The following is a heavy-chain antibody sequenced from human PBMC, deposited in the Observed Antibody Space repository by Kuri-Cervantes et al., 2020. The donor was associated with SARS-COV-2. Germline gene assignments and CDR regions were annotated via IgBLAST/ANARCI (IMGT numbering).Heavy chain of an antibody. CDR2: ISYDGSNK. J-gene: IGHJ6*03. Sequence: GESLKISCAASGFTFSSYGMHWVRQAPGKGLEWVAVISYDGSNKYYADSVKGRFTISRDNSKNTLYLQMNSLRAEDTAVYYCARDGLDVAYYYYMDVWGKGTTVTVSS. V-gene: IGHV3-30*03. CDR1: GFTFSSYG. CDR3: ARDGLDVAYYYYMDV.